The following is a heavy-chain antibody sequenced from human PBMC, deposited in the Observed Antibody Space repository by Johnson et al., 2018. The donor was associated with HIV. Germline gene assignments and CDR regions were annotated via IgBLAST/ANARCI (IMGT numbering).Heavy chain of an antibody. Sequence: QVQLVESGGGVVRPGGSLRLSCAVSGFTFSDHYMSWIRQAPGKGLEWVSYISSSSSSIYYADSVKGRFTISRDNAKNSLYLQMNSLRAEDTAVYYCAREGSVGATIFTMFDAFDIWGQGTMVTVSS. J-gene: IGHJ3*02. CDR1: GFTFSDHY. CDR3: AREGSVGATIFTMFDAFDI. V-gene: IGHV3-11*04. CDR2: ISSSSSSI. D-gene: IGHD1-26*01.